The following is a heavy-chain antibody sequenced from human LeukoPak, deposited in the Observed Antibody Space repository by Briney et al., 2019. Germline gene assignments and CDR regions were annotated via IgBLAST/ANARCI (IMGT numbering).Heavy chain of an antibody. CDR2: INAGNGNT. V-gene: IGHV1-3*01. CDR1: GYTFTSYA. CDR3: ARPLVPPDPTPPNY. Sequence: ASVKVSCKASGYTFTSYAMHWVRQAPGQRLEWMGWINAGNGNTKYSQKFQGRVTITRDTSASTAYMELSSLRSEDTAVYYCARPLVPPDPTPPNYWGQGTLSPSPQ. D-gene: IGHD6-13*01. J-gene: IGHJ4*02.